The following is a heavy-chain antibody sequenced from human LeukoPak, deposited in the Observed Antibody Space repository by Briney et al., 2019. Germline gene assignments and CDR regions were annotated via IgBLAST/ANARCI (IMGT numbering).Heavy chain of an antibody. CDR2: ISSSSSTI. CDR3: ARDGGGDCDY. CDR1: GFSFSSYG. Sequence: GSLRLSCAASGFSFSSYGMHWVRQAPGKGLEWVSYISSSSSTIYYADSVRGRFTISRDNAKNSLYLQMNSLRAEDTAVYYCARDGGGDCDYWGQGTLVTVSS. V-gene: IGHV3-48*04. D-gene: IGHD2-21*01. J-gene: IGHJ4*02.